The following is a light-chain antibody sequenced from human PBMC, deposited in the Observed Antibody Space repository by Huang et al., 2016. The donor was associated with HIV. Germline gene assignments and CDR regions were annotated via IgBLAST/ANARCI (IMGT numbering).Light chain of an antibody. CDR3: QQRSAWPLT. V-gene: IGKV3-11*01. J-gene: IGKJ4*01. CDR1: QSVSTF. Sequence: PGERATVSCRALQSVSTFFAWYQQRPGQAPRLLIYAASYRATGVPPSFSGSGSGTDFTLTINGLEPEDFAVYYCQQRSAWPLTFGGGTKVEI. CDR2: AAS.